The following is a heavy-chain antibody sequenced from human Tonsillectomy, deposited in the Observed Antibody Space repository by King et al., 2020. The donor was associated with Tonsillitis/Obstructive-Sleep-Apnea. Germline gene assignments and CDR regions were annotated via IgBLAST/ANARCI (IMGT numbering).Heavy chain of an antibody. CDR3: ARDMVLEAGGDAFDI. CDR2: IYYSGST. J-gene: IGHJ3*02. Sequence: VQLQESGPGLVKPSETLSLTCTVSGGSISPYYWSWIRQPPGKGLEWIGYIYYSGSTNYKSSLRSRVTISVDTSKNQFSLKLSSVTAADTAVYYCARDMVLEAGGDAFDIWGQGNMVTVSS. CDR1: GGSISPYY. D-gene: IGHD2-8*01. V-gene: IGHV4-59*01.